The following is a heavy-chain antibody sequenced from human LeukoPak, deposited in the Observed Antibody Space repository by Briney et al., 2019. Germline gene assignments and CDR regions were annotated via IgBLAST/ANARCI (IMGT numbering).Heavy chain of an antibody. V-gene: IGHV3-7*03. CDR1: GFTFSSHW. D-gene: IGHD2-2*01. Sequence: GGSLRLSCVASGFTFSSHWMSWVRQAPGKGLEWVGIIKQDGSDKYHADSVKGRFTISRDNAKNSLYLQMSSLRAEDMAVYYCAAQTDALFDYWGQGTLVTVSS. CDR2: IKQDGSDK. CDR3: AAQTDALFDY. J-gene: IGHJ4*02.